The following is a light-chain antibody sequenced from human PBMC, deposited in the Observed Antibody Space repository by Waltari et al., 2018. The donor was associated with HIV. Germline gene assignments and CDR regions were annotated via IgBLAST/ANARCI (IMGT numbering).Light chain of an antibody. CDR2: GVS. CDR1: TTDLGGYTY. J-gene: IGLJ2*01. V-gene: IGLV2-14*03. CDR3: CSYTKLTTHYVL. Sequence: QSALTQPASVSGSPGQSITISCNGTTTDLGGYTYVSWYQRHPDKAPKLIIFGVSKRPSGISNRVSGSKSGNTASLTISGRQAEDEADYYCCSYTKLTTHYVLFGGGTKLTGL.